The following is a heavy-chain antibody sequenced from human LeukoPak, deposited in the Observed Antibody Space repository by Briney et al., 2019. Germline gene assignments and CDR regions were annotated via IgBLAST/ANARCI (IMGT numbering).Heavy chain of an antibody. D-gene: IGHD3-10*01. Sequence: ASVKVSCKASGGTFSSYAISWVRQAPGQGLEWMGGIIPIFGTANYAQKFQGRVTITTDESTSTAYMELSSLRSEDTAVYYCARSVVRGVMRYYYMDVWGKGTTVTVSS. CDR1: GGTFSSYA. J-gene: IGHJ6*03. CDR2: IIPIFGTA. V-gene: IGHV1-69*05. CDR3: ARSVVRGVMRYYYMDV.